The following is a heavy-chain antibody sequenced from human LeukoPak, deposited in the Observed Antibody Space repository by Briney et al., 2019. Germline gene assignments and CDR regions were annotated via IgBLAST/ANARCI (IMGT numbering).Heavy chain of an antibody. V-gene: IGHV3-21*01. CDR3: ARGLRSCNSASCHPTWFDP. J-gene: IGHJ5*02. D-gene: IGHD2-2*01. CDR2: ISHSSNYK. CDR1: DLTFSGYI. Sequence: GGSLRLSCEASDLTFSGYIMNWVRLAPGRGLEWVSSISHSSNYKYYADSVKGRFTISRDNAMNSLYLQMNSLLAEDTAVYYYARGLRSCNSASCHPTWFDPWGQGALVTVSS.